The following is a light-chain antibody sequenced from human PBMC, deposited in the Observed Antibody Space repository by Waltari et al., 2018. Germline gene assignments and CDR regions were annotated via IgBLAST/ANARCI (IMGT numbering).Light chain of an antibody. Sequence: QSALTQPAYVSGSPGQPLTISCSGTDSDVGAYDFVSWYQQHPGKAPHLIIYEVSNRPSGISNRFSASKSGNTASLTISGLQAEDEADYYCSSYTTSSAPGVFGTGTRVTVL. CDR1: DSDVGAYDF. J-gene: IGLJ1*01. V-gene: IGLV2-14*01. CDR3: SSYTTSSAPGV. CDR2: EVS.